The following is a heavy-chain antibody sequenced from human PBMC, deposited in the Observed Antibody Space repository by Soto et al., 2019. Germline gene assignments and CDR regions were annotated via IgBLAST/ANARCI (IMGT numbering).Heavy chain of an antibody. CDR3: PPSLTYVSGRTFAY. V-gene: IGHV2-5*02. CDR1: GFSLTTSGVG. Sequence: QITLKESGPTLVKPTQTLTLTCTFSGFSLTTSGVGVGWIRQPPGKALEWLALIYWDDDRRYSPSLKSRLTNKKDTSKNRGAQTMTNRAPVDTATFSCPPSLTYVSGRTFAYGGQGPLVPLPS. CDR2: IYWDDDR. D-gene: IGHD3-10*01. J-gene: IGHJ4*02.